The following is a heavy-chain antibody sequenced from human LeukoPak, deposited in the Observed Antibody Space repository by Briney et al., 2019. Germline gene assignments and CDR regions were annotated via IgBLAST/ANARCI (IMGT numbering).Heavy chain of an antibody. CDR2: IYYSGST. CDR3: ASEGTYGIPAIDP. D-gene: IGHD4-17*01. Sequence: SETLSLTCTVSGGSISSSSYYWGWIRQPPGKGLEWIGSIYYSGSTYYNPSLKSRVTISVDTSKNQFSLKLSSVTAADTAVYYCASEGTYGIPAIDPWGQGTLVTVSS. V-gene: IGHV4-39*01. CDR1: GGSISSSSYY. J-gene: IGHJ5*02.